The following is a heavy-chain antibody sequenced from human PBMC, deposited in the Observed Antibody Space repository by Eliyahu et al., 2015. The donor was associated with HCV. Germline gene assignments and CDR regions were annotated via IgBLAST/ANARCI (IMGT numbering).Heavy chain of an antibody. V-gene: IGHV3-23*01. CDR3: AKNGYSSGWLDY. J-gene: IGHJ4*02. D-gene: IGHD6-19*01. Sequence: EVQLLESGGGLVQPGGSLRLSCAASGFTFSSYAXXWVRXAPGKGLDWVSAISGSGGSTYYADSVKGRFTISRDNSKNTLYLQMNSLRAEDTAVYYCAKNGYSSGWLDYWGQGTLVTVSS. CDR2: ISGSGGST. CDR1: GFTFSSYA.